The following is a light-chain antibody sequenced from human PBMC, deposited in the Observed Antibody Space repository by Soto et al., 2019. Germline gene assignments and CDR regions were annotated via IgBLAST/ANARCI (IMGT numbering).Light chain of an antibody. CDR3: QAWDSSTVV. V-gene: IGLV3-1*01. CDR2: QDT. J-gene: IGLJ2*01. Sequence: SYELTQPPSVSVYPGQTASITCSGHKLGNKYACWYQQKPGQSPVLVIYQDTKRPSGIPERFSGSNSGNTATLTISGTQAMDEADYYCQAWDSSTVVFGGGTKVTVL. CDR1: KLGNKY.